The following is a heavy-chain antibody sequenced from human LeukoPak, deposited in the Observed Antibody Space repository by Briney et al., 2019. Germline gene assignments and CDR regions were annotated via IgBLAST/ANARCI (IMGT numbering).Heavy chain of an antibody. V-gene: IGHV3-23*01. CDR1: GLTFSSYA. D-gene: IGHD2-15*01. Sequence: GGSLRLSCAASGLTFSSYAMSWVRQAPGKGLEWVSAISGSGGSTYYADSVKGRFTISRDNSKNTLYLQMNSLRAEDTAVYYCLVAATLGLGAFDIWGQGTMVTVSS. CDR2: ISGSGGST. J-gene: IGHJ3*02. CDR3: LVAATLGLGAFDI.